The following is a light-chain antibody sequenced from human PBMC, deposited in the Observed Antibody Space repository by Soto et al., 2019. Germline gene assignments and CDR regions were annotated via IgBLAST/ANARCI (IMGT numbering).Light chain of an antibody. V-gene: IGKV1-27*01. CDR1: HDISNY. Sequence: DIQMTQSPSSLSASVGDRVSITCRASHDISNYLAWYQQRPGKVPKLLDYAASALQSGVPSRFRGSGSGTDFTLTISSLLPEDVATYYCQEYYSARSFGQGAKVESK. CDR3: QEYYSARS. CDR2: AAS. J-gene: IGKJ1*01.